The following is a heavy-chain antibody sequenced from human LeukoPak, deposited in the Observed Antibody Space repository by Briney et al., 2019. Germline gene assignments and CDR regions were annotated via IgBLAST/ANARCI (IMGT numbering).Heavy chain of an antibody. CDR2: IYPGDSDT. D-gene: IGHD1-14*01. Sequence: GESLKISCKGSGYNFSSYWIAWVRQMPGKGLECMGIIYPGDSDTRYSPSFQGQVTISVDKSISTAYLQWNSLKAANTHIFYCARLPERGPLNYWGQEPWSPSPQ. CDR1: GYNFSSYW. CDR3: ARLPERGPLNY. J-gene: IGHJ4*01. V-gene: IGHV5-51*01.